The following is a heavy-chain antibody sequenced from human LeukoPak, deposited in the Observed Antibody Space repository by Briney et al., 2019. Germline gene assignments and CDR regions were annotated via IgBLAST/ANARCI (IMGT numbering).Heavy chain of an antibody. D-gene: IGHD3-10*02. V-gene: IGHV3-9*01. CDR1: XXFXXXA. CDR2: ISWNSGSI. Sequence: XXFXXXAMHWVRQAPGKGLEWVSGISWNSGSIGYADSVKGRFTISRDNAKNSLYLQMNSLRAEDTALYYCAKDILPSYVPLFDIWGRGTMVTVSS. CDR3: AKDILPSYVPLFDI. J-gene: IGHJ3*02.